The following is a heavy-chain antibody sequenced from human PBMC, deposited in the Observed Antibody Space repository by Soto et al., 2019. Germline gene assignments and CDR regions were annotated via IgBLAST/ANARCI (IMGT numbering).Heavy chain of an antibody. CDR2: IDPSDSYT. J-gene: IGHJ5*02. V-gene: IGHV5-10-1*04. CDR3: ASTSIAAAGKDYNWFDP. D-gene: IGHD6-13*01. CDR1: GDSFTSYW. Sequence: PGESLKISCKGSGDSFTSYWISWVRQMPGKGLEWMGRIDPSDSYTSYSPSFQGQVTISADKSISTAYLQWSSLKASDTAMYYCASTSIAAAGKDYNWFDPWGQGTLVTVSS.